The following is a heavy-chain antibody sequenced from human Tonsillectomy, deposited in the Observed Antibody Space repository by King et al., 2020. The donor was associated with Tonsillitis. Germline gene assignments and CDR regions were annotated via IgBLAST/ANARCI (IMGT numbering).Heavy chain of an antibody. J-gene: IGHJ4*02. Sequence: VQLVESGGGLVKPGGSLRLSCAASGFTFSNAWMSWVRRAPGKGLEWVGRIKSKTDGGTTDYAAPVKGRFTISRDDSKNTLYLQMNSLKTEDTAVYYCTTDDYSSGWYGIDYWGQGTLVTVSS. V-gene: IGHV3-15*01. CDR2: IKSKTDGGTT. CDR1: GFTFSNAW. D-gene: IGHD6-19*01. CDR3: TTDDYSSGWYGIDY.